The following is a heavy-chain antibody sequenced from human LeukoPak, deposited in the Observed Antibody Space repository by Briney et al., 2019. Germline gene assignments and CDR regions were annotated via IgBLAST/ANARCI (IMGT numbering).Heavy chain of an antibody. Sequence: GGSLRLSCAASGFTVSSNYMSWVRQAPGKGLEWVSVIYSGGSTYYADSVKGRFTISRDNSKNTLYLQMNSLRAEDTAVYYCARASIAAVHAFDIWGQGTMVTVSS. CDR1: GFTVSSNY. V-gene: IGHV3-53*01. CDR3: ARASIAAVHAFDI. D-gene: IGHD6-13*01. J-gene: IGHJ3*02. CDR2: IYSGGST.